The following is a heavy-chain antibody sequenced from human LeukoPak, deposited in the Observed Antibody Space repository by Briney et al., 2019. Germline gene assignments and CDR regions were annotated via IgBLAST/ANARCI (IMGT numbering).Heavy chain of an antibody. Sequence: ASVKVSCKASGYTFTSDGISWVRQAPGQGLEWMGWISAYNGNTNYAQKLQGRVTMTTDTSTSTAYMELRSLRSDDTAVYYCARAGYSSSSGWFDPWGQGTLVTVSS. D-gene: IGHD6-6*01. V-gene: IGHV1-18*01. CDR2: ISAYNGNT. J-gene: IGHJ5*02. CDR1: GYTFTSDG. CDR3: ARAGYSSSSGWFDP.